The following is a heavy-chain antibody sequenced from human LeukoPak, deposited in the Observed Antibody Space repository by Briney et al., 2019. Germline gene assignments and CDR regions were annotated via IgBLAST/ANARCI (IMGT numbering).Heavy chain of an antibody. CDR3: ARDPDYGDPY. V-gene: IGHV3-11*01. J-gene: IGHJ4*02. CDR2: ITSSGTTT. D-gene: IGHD4/OR15-4a*01. Sequence: PGGSLRLSCSASGFSFSDSYMSWFRLSPEKGLEWIAYITSSGTTTEYADSVKGRFTIFRVNAKNSLYLQMNSLRPEDTAVYYCARDPDYGDPYWGQGTLVTVSS. CDR1: GFSFSDSY.